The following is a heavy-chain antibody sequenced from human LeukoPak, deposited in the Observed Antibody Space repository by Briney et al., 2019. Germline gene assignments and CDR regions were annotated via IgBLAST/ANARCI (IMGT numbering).Heavy chain of an antibody. V-gene: IGHV1-18*01. CDR3: ARDGDYYDSSGYMHWDY. D-gene: IGHD3-22*01. CDR2: ISAYNGNT. J-gene: IGHJ4*02. Sequence: ASVKVSCKASGYTFTSYGISWVRQAPGQGLEWMGWISAYNGNTNYAQKLQGRVTMTTDTSTSTAYMELRSLRSDDTAVYYCARDGDYYDSSGYMHWDYWGQGTLVTVSS. CDR1: GYTFTSYG.